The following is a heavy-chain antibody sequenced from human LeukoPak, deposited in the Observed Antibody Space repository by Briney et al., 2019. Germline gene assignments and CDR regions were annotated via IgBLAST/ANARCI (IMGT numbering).Heavy chain of an antibody. CDR2: INTGSGVT. CDR3: AKKLAGSRFTLPDY. V-gene: IGHV3-48*01. J-gene: IGHJ4*02. Sequence: PGGSLRLSCAASGFTFSSYEMNWVRQAPGKGLEWVSYINTGSGVTYYADSVKGRFTISRDDSKNTLYLQMNSLRPEDTAVYYCAKKLAGSRFTLPDYWGQGTLLTVSS. D-gene: IGHD6-19*01. CDR1: GFTFSSYE.